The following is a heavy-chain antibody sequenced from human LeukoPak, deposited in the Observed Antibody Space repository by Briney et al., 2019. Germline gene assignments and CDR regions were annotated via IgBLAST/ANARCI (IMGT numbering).Heavy chain of an antibody. CDR3: ARSISSSGYYPSYYYGMDV. CDR1: GYTFTSYY. V-gene: IGHV1-46*01. D-gene: IGHD3-22*01. J-gene: IGHJ6*02. Sequence: ASVKVSCKASGYTFTSYYMHWVRQAPGQGLEWMGIINPSGGSTSYAQKFQGRVTMTRDTSTSTVYMELSSLRSEDTAVYYCARSISSSGYYPSYYYGMDVWGQGTTVTVSS. CDR2: INPSGGST.